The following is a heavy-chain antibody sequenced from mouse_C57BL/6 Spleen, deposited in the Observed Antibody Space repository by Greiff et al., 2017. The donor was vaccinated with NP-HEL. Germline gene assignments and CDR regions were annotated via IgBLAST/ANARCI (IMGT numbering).Heavy chain of an antibody. Sequence: EVKVVESEGGLVQPGSSMKLSCTASGFTFSDYYMAWVRQVPEKGLEWVANINYDGSSTYYLDSLKSRFIISRDNAKNILYLQMSSLKSEDTATYYCARVGGSSFFDYWGQGTTLTVSS. D-gene: IGHD1-1*01. CDR1: GFTFSDYY. CDR2: INYDGSST. V-gene: IGHV5-16*01. CDR3: ARVGGSSFFDY. J-gene: IGHJ2*01.